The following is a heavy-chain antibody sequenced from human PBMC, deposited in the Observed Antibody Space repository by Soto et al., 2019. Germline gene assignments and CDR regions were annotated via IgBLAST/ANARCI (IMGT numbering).Heavy chain of an antibody. V-gene: IGHV1-69*12. CDR2: IIPIFGTA. CDR3: ERGITGGYNWFDP. Sequence: QVQLVQSGAEVKKPGSSVKVSCKASGGTFSSYAISWVRQAPGQGLEWMGGIIPIFGTANYAQKFQGRVTNTADESASTGYMELSSLRSEDTAVYYCERGITGGYNWFDPWGQGTLVTVSS. J-gene: IGHJ5*02. D-gene: IGHD1-20*01. CDR1: GGTFSSYA.